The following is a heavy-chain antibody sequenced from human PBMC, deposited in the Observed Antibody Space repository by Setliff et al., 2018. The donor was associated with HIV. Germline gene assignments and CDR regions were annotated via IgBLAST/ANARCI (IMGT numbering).Heavy chain of an antibody. CDR3: ARPSVRMARNWYDFGY. CDR1: GYNVTVSA. CDR2: INTKTGNP. J-gene: IGHJ4*02. V-gene: IGHV1-8*02. Sequence: ASVKVSCKASGYNVTVSAINWVRQAPGQALEWLGWINTKTGNPTYAQGRVTMTRNTSTSTAYMELSSLTSEDTAVYYCARPSVRMARNWYDFGYWGQGTLVTVSS. D-gene: IGHD1-1*01.